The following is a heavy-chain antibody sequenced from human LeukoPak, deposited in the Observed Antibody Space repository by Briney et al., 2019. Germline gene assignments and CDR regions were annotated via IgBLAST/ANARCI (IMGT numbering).Heavy chain of an antibody. D-gene: IGHD1-26*01. CDR2: ISGSGGST. V-gene: IGHV3-23*01. CDR3: AKDSGVSIVDLYGMDV. J-gene: IGHJ6*02. CDR1: GFTFSSYA. Sequence: GGSLRLSCAASGFTFSSYAMNWVRQAPGKGLEWVSTISGSGGSTNYAVSVKGRFTISRDNSKNTLYLQVSSLRAEDTAVYYCAKDSGVSIVDLYGMDVWGQGTTVTVSS.